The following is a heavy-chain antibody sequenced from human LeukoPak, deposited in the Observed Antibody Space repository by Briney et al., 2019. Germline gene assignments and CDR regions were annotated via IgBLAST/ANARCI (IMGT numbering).Heavy chain of an antibody. CDR1: GGSFSGYY. V-gene: IGHV4-34*01. J-gene: IGHJ4*02. CDR2: INHSGST. CDR3: AGDRDGIFDC. Sequence: PSETLSPTCAVYGGSFSGYYWSWIRQPPGKGLEWIGEINHSGSTNYNPSLKSRVTISIDMSKNQFSLKLSSGTAADTAMYYCAGDRDGIFDCWGQGTLVSVSS. D-gene: IGHD3-10*01.